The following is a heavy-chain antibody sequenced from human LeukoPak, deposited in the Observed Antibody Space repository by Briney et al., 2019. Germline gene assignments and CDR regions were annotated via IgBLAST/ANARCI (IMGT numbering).Heavy chain of an antibody. J-gene: IGHJ6*03. CDR2: FSHNVGT. Sequence: PSETLSLTCSVSGGSISTSGYYWGWIRQSPGTGLEWIGSFSHNVGTYYNPPLRSRVTVSVDTSKNQFSLKLSSVTAADTAVYYCATLAQNMGDLEWLFYYYYMDVWGKGTTVTVSS. CDR1: GGSISTSGYY. D-gene: IGHD3-3*01. CDR3: ATLAQNMGDLEWLFYYYYMDV. V-gene: IGHV4-39*01.